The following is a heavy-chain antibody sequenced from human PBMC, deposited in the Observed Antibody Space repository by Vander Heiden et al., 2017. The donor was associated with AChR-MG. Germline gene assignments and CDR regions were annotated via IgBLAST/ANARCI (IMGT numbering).Heavy chain of an antibody. CDR3: ARYPTTGGFYMDV. CDR2: ISTSSEYI. J-gene: IGHJ6*03. CDR1: DFTFGRHS. D-gene: IGHD1-1*01. V-gene: IGHV3-21*01. Sequence: EMQLVESGGGLVKPGGSLRLPCAASDFTFGRHSMNWVRQAPGKGLEWVSSISTSSEYIYYADSVKGRFTISRDNAKNSLYLQINSLRGEDTAVYYCARYPTTGGFYMDVWGKGTAVTVSS.